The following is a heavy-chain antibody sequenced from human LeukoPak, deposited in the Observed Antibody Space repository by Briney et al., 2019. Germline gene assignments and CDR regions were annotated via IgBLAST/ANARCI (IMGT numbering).Heavy chain of an antibody. Sequence: ASVKVSCKASGYSFTGFYMHWVRQAPGQGLEWMGWINPNNGGTEYAHNFQGRVTMTRDTSVSTACMELSGLRFDDTAVYYCARDHHRQTPISFDPWGQGTLVTVSS. CDR3: ARDHHRQTPISFDP. CDR1: GYSFTGFY. V-gene: IGHV1-2*02. J-gene: IGHJ5*02. CDR2: INPNNGGT.